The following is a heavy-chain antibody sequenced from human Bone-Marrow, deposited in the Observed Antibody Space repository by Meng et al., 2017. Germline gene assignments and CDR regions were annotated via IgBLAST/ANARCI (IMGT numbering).Heavy chain of an antibody. V-gene: IGHV4-34*01. D-gene: IGHD3-22*01. CDR1: GGSFSGYY. J-gene: IGHJ5*02. CDR3: ARGSQRNDYYDSSGYFVDP. Sequence: GSLRLSCAVYGGSFSGYYWSWIRQPPGKGLEWIGEINHSGSTNYNPSLKSRVTISVDTSKNQFSLKLSSVTAADTAVYYCARGSQRNDYYDSSGYFVDPWGLGTLVTVSS. CDR2: INHSGST.